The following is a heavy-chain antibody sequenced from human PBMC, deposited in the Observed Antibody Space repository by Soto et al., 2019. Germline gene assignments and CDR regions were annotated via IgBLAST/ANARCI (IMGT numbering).Heavy chain of an antibody. D-gene: IGHD2-15*01. CDR1: GFTFSTYA. CDR2: ISYDGNNN. V-gene: IGHV3-30-3*01. J-gene: IGHJ5*02. CDR3: ARDSLPLAGSSWAGNRLDP. Sequence: QVQLVESGGGVVQPGRSLRLSCAASGFTFSTYAMYWVRQAPGKGLEWVAVISYDGNNNYYTDSVKGRFTISRDNSKNTLYLQMNNLRAEDTALYYCARDSLPLAGSSWAGNRLDPWGHGTLVTVSS.